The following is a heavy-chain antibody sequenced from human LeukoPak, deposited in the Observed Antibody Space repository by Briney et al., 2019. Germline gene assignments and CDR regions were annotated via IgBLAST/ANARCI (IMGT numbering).Heavy chain of an antibody. J-gene: IGHJ2*01. Sequence: SETLSLTCTLSGDSISRYYWSWIRQPPGKGLEWIGYIYYSGSTNYNPSLKSRVTISVDTSKNQFSLKLSSVTAADTAVYYCARSRYCSSTSCYPHWYFDLWGRGTLVTVSS. D-gene: IGHD2-2*01. V-gene: IGHV4-59*01. CDR3: ARSRYCSSTSCYPHWYFDL. CDR1: GDSISRYY. CDR2: IYYSGST.